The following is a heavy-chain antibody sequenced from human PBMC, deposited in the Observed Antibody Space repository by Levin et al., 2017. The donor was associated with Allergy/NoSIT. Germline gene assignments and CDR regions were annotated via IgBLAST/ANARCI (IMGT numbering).Heavy chain of an antibody. CDR1: GFTFSSYA. CDR2: ISGSGGST. Sequence: GGSLRLSCAASGFTFSSYAMSWVRQAPGKGLEWVSAISGSGGSTYYADSVKGRFTISRDNSKNTLYLQMNSLRAEDTAVYYCAKDGGITMIVVVAYYFDYWGQGTLVTVSS. V-gene: IGHV3-23*01. CDR3: AKDGGITMIVVVAYYFDY. J-gene: IGHJ4*02. D-gene: IGHD3-22*01.